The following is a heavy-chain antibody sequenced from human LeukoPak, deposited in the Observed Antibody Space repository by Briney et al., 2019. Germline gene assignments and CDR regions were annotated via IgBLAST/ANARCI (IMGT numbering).Heavy chain of an antibody. D-gene: IGHD1-26*01. CDR2: IYYSGST. CDR1: GGSISSSSYY. V-gene: IGHV4-39*01. Sequence: PSETLSLTCTVSGGSISSSSYYWGWIRQPPGKGLEWIGSIYYSGSTYCNPSLKSRVTISVDTSKNQFSLKLSSVTAADTAVYYCARQARMVGATRNNYFDYWGQGTLVTVSS. CDR3: ARQARMVGATRNNYFDY. J-gene: IGHJ4*02.